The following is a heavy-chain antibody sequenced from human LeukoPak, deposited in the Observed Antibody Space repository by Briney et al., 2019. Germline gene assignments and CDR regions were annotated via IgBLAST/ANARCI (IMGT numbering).Heavy chain of an antibody. Sequence: SETLSLTCAVSGGSISSSNWWSWIRQPPGKGLEWIGEINHSGSTNYNPSLKSRVTISVDTSKNQFSLKLSSVTAADTAVYYRARRFQAAADFDYWGQGTLVTVSS. CDR1: GGSISSSNW. J-gene: IGHJ4*02. V-gene: IGHV4-4*02. CDR3: ARRFQAAADFDY. CDR2: INHSGST. D-gene: IGHD6-13*01.